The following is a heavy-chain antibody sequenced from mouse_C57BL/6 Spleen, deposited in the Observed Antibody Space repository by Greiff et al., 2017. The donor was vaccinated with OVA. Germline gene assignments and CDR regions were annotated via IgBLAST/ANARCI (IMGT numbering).Heavy chain of an antibody. CDR2: IDPSDSYT. V-gene: IGHV1-69*01. J-gene: IGHJ2*01. CDR3: ARIITTVVDY. D-gene: IGHD1-1*01. Sequence: QVQLKQPGAELVMPGASVKLSCKASGYTFTSYWMHWVKQRPGQGLEWIGEIDPSDSYTNYNQKFKGKSTLTVDKSSSTAYMQLSSLTSEDSAVYYCARIITTVVDYWGQGTTLTVSS. CDR1: GYTFTSYW.